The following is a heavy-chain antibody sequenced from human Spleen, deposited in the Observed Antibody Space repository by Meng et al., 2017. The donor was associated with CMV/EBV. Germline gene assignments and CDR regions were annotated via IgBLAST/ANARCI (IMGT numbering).Heavy chain of an antibody. CDR1: GGSISSGGYS. V-gene: IGHV4-31*03. J-gene: IGHJ4*02. D-gene: IGHD3-16*01. Sequence: SETLSLTCTVSGGSISSGGYSWNWIRLLPGKGLEWIGYVYYSGSAYYNPSLKSRVTISIDTPENQFYLKLSSVPAADTAVYYCARGPAIGDRVFDFWGQGALVTVSS. CDR2: VYYSGSA. CDR3: ARGPAIGDRVFDF.